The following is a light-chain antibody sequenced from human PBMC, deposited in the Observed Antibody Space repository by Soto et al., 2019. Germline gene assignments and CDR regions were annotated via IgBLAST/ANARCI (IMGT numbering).Light chain of an antibody. CDR3: QQSNSDPT. CDR1: QSISRY. J-gene: IGKJ4*01. CDR2: AAS. V-gene: IGKV1-39*01. Sequence: DIQMTQSPSSLSASVGDRVTITCRVSQSISRYLNWYQQKPGKAPKLLIYAASTLKSGVPSRFSGSGSGTDFTLTINSLQLEDFAMYYCQQSNSDPTFGGGTKVEIK.